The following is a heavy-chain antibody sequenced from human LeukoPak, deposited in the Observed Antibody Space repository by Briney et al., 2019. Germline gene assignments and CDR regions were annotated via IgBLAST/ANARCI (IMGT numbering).Heavy chain of an antibody. J-gene: IGHJ4*02. CDR1: GFTFSSYA. D-gene: IGHD6-19*01. CDR2: ISGSGGST. V-gene: IGHV3-23*01. Sequence: GGSLRLSCAASGFTFSSYAMSWVRQAPGKGLEWVSAISGSGGSTYYADSVKGRFTTSRDNSKNTLYLQMNSLRAEDTAVYYCAKHPLAAVAGQFDYWGQGTLVTVSS. CDR3: AKHPLAAVAGQFDY.